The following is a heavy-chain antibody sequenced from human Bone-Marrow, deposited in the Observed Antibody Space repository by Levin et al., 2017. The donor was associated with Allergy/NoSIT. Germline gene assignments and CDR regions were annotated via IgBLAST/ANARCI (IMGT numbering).Heavy chain of an antibody. CDR1: GFNFSTFG. CDR2: ISYDGSNK. J-gene: IGHJ4*02. Sequence: GGSLRLSCAASGFNFSTFGMHWVRQAPGKGLEWVAVISYDGSNKYYVDSVKGRFTISRDNSKNTLFLQMNSLRAEDKAVYYCAKEDYGDYVLDSWGQGTLLTV. V-gene: IGHV3-30*18. CDR3: AKEDYGDYVLDS. D-gene: IGHD4-17*01.